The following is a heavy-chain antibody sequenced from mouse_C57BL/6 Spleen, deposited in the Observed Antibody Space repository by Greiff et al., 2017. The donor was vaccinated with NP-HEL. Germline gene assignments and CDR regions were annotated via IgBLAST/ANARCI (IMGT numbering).Heavy chain of an antibody. J-gene: IGHJ3*01. V-gene: IGHV1-26*01. Sequence: EVQLQQSGPELVKPGASVKISCKASGYTFTDYYMNWVKQSHGKSLEWIGDINPNNGGTSYNQKFKGKATLTVDKSSSTAYMELRSLTSEDSAVYYCARSERKYDYDGAWFAYWGQGTLVTVSA. CDR3: ARSERKYDYDGAWFAY. CDR1: GYTFTDYY. D-gene: IGHD2-4*01. CDR2: INPNNGGT.